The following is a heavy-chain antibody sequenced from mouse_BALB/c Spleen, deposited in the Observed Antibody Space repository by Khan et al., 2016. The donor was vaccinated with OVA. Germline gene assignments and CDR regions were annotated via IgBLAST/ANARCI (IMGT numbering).Heavy chain of an antibody. CDR1: GYTFTSYT. V-gene: IGHV1-4*01. CDR3: VGEGAYHRSDGWFAY. CDR2: INPSNNYT. D-gene: IGHD2-14*01. Sequence: QVQLKQSGAELARPGASVKMSCKASGYTFTSYTMHWVRQRPGQAPEWIGHINPSNNYTNYNRNFKDKATLIVDKSSSTAYMQLSSLTSEDSAVYYCVGEGAYHRSDGWFAYWGQGTLVTVSA. J-gene: IGHJ3*01.